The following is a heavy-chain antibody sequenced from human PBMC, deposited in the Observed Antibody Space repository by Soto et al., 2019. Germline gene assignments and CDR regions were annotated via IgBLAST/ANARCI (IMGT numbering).Heavy chain of an antibody. CDR3: ARDRCGGDYSPIYYYYYGMDV. V-gene: IGHV4-59*13. J-gene: IGHJ6*02. D-gene: IGHD2-21*02. CDR2: IYYSGST. Sequence: PSETLSLTCTVTGGSTSSYYWSWIRQPPGKGLEWIGYIYYSGSTKYNPSLKSRVTISVDTAKNQFSLRLSSVTAADTAVYYCARDRCGGDYSPIYYYYYGMDVWGQGTTVTVS. CDR1: GGSTSSYY.